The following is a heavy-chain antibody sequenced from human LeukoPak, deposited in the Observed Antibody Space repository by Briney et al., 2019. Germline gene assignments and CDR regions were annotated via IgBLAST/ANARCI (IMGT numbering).Heavy chain of an antibody. D-gene: IGHD3-9*01. CDR2: ISGSRTGT. J-gene: IGHJ4*02. Sequence: GGSLRLSCAASGFTFSSYAMAWVRQAPGKGLEWVSGISGSRTGTYYADSVKGRFVISRDNSKNTLYLQMNSLRAEDTALYYCAKCAREDWLPIDYWGQGTLVTVSS. CDR3: AKCAREDWLPIDY. V-gene: IGHV3-23*01. CDR1: GFTFSSYA.